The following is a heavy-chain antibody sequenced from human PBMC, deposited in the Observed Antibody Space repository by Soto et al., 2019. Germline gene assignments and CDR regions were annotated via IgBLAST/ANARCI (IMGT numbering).Heavy chain of an antibody. D-gene: IGHD3-16*01. CDR2: ISGGGDTT. CDR1: VFTFNNYA. CDR3: AKGRRVSGSLTPRVAF. J-gene: IGHJ4*02. V-gene: IGHV3-23*01. Sequence: EVQLLESGGGLVQPGGSLRLSCAASVFTFNNYAMTWVRQAPGKGLEWVSAISGGGDTTSYADSVKGRFTVSRDGSKNPLYLQMSSLRAEDTALYYCAKGRRVSGSLTPRVAFWGQVTLVTVSS.